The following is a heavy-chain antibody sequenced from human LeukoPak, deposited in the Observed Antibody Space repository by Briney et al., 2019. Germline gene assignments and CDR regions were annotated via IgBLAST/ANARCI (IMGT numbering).Heavy chain of an antibody. CDR2: IRSKAYRGTT. CDR3: SRGPIQLWVHNGVDV. D-gene: IGHD5-18*01. CDR1: GFKFGDHA. V-gene: IGHV3-49*04. Sequence: ALRLSLTTSGFKFGDHANAWGRQGPGKGLEWVGFIRSKAYRGTTEYAASVKGRFTISRDDSKSVAYLQMNSLKSKDTALYYCSRGPIQLWVHNGVDVWGQGTTVTVSS. J-gene: IGHJ6*02.